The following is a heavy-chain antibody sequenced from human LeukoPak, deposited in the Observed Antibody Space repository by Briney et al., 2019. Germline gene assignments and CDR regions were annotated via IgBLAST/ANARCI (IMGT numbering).Heavy chain of an antibody. CDR1: GFTFNTYN. J-gene: IGHJ4*02. CDR3: AKGYYSGSGRYYFDF. D-gene: IGHD3-10*01. V-gene: IGHV3-23*01. CDR2: IGGSGSNT. Sequence: GGSLRLSCAASGFTFNTYNMNWVRQAPGKLLEWVSFIGGSGSNTNYADSVKGRFTITKDNSKNTLYLQMSSLGVADTAVYYCAKGYYSGSGRYYFDFWGQGTLVTVPS.